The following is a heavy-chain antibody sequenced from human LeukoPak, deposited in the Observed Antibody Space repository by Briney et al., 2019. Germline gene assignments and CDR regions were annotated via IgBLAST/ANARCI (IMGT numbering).Heavy chain of an antibody. V-gene: IGHV3-30-3*01. Sequence: GGSLRLSCAASGFTFSSYAMHWVRQAPGKGLEWVAVISYDGSNKYYTDSVKGRFTISGDHSQNTVSLQMNSLRAEDTAVYYCARERPGSASAFDSWGQGTLVTVSS. D-gene: IGHD6-25*01. J-gene: IGHJ4*02. CDR1: GFTFSSYA. CDR3: ARERPGSASAFDS. CDR2: ISYDGSNK.